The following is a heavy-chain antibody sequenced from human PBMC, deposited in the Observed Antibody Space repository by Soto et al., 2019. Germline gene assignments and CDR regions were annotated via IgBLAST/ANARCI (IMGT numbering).Heavy chain of an antibody. CDR3: AKEVGSGSYYYYYGMDV. Sequence: QVQLVESGGGVVQPGRSLRLSCAASGFTFSSYGMHWVHQAPGKGLEWVAVISYDGSNKYYADSVKGRFTISRDNSKNTLYLQMNSLRAEDTAVYYCAKEVGSGSYYYYYGMDVWGQGTTVTVSS. D-gene: IGHD1-26*01. V-gene: IGHV3-30*18. CDR1: GFTFSSYG. CDR2: ISYDGSNK. J-gene: IGHJ6*02.